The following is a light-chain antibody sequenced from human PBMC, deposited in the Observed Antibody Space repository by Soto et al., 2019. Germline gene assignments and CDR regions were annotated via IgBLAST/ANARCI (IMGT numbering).Light chain of an antibody. J-gene: IGKJ5*01. CDR3: MQGTHWPIT. CDR1: QSLVHSDGIAY. V-gene: IGKV2-30*02. CDR2: KVS. Sequence: DAVMTQSPLSLAVTLGQPASISAGSNQSLVHSDGIAYVRGFQQRPGRYKRRLIYKVSNRDSGVPARFSGIGAGTDFALKISRVEAEDVGVYYCMQGTHWPITFGQGTRLEIK.